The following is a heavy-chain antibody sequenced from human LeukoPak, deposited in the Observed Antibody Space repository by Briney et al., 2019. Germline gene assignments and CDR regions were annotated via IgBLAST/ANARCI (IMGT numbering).Heavy chain of an antibody. CDR1: GGSISSSSYY. CDR2: IYYSGST. V-gene: IGHV4-61*05. D-gene: IGHD3-10*01. Sequence: SSETLSLTCTVPGGSISSSSYYWGWIRQPPGKGLEWIGYIYYSGSTNYNPSLKSRVTISVDTSKNQFSLKLSSVTAADTAVYYCARQGITMVRGVIIGAFDIWGQGTMVTVSS. CDR3: ARQGITMVRGVIIGAFDI. J-gene: IGHJ3*02.